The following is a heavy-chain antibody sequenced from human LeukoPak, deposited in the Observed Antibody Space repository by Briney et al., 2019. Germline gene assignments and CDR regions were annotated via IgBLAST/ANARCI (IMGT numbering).Heavy chain of an antibody. J-gene: IGHJ4*02. Sequence: GGSLRLSCAASGFTFSGYWMHWVRQAPGKGPEWVSTFSRSGPDTYYADSVKGRFTIFRDNSKNTLYLQMNSLRAEDTAVYYCAKGSLGSWYYFDYWGQGTLVTVSS. CDR3: AKGSLGSWYYFDY. CDR1: GFTFSGYW. CDR2: FSRSGPDT. D-gene: IGHD6-13*01. V-gene: IGHV3-23*01.